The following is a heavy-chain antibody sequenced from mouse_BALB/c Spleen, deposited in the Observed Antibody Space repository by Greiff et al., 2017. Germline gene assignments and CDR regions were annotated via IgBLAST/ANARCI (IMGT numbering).Heavy chain of an antibody. CDR3: ARGEILAY. Sequence: EVHLVESGGGLVKPGGSLKLSCAASGFTFSSYAMSWVRQTPEKRLEWVASISSGGSTYYPDSVKGRFTISRDNARNILYLQMSSLRSEDTAMYYCARGEILAYWGQGTLVTVSA. D-gene: IGHD5-1-1*01. CDR1: GFTFSSYA. V-gene: IGHV5-6-5*01. J-gene: IGHJ3*01. CDR2: ISSGGST.